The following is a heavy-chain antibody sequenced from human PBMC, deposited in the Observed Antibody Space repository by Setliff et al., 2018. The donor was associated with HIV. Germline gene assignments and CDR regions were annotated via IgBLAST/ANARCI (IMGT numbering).Heavy chain of an antibody. D-gene: IGHD2-15*01. CDR2: IYTSGST. CDR3: CYGADFDY. CDR1: GGPISSGSYF. Sequence: PSETLSLTCTVSGGPISSGSYFWTWIRQPAGKGLEWIGRIYTSGSTNYNPSLKSRVTISVDTSKNQFSLKLSSVTAADTAVYYCCYGADFDYWGQGTLVTVSS. J-gene: IGHJ4*02. V-gene: IGHV4-61*02.